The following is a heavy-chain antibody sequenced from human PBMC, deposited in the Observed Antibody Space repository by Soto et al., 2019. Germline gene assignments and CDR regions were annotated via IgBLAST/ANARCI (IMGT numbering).Heavy chain of an antibody. CDR3: VRCPLRFLEWLPGSGQAYSGMDV. V-gene: IGHV4-39*01. CDR1: GGSMRSLSHY. D-gene: IGHD3-3*01. CDR2: IYYSGTT. J-gene: IGHJ6*02. Sequence: QVKLQESGPGLLRPSETLSLTCAVSGGSMRSLSHYWGWIRQPPGMGLEWIANIYYSGTTHYNLSLKSRVTISVDTSKSQFSLQLRSVSAADTAVYYCVRCPLRFLEWLPGSGQAYSGMDVWGQGTTVTVSS.